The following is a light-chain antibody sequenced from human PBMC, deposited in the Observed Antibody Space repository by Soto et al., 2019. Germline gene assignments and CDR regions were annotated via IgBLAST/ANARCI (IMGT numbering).Light chain of an antibody. CDR3: QQYDNLPLT. J-gene: IGKJ4*01. V-gene: IGKV1-33*01. CDR1: QSITIY. CDR2: GAS. Sequence: DIQMTQSPSSLSASVGDRVTITCRASQSITIYLNWYQQQPGKAPRLLIYGASTLQTGVPSRFSGSGSMTDFTFTISSLQPEDIATYYCQQYDNLPLTFGGGTKVDIK.